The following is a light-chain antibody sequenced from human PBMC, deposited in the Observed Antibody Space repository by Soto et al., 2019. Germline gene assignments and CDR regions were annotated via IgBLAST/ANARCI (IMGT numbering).Light chain of an antibody. CDR1: QDISNY. CDR2: AAS. CDR3: QKSASAPLT. Sequence: DFQMPQYPSSLSASLGDRVTITCLASQDISNYLAWYQQKAGKVPKLLIYAASTLQSGVPSRFTGSASGTDFTLTISSLQPEDVATYYCQKSASAPLTFGGGTNVDI. V-gene: IGKV1-27*01. J-gene: IGKJ4*01.